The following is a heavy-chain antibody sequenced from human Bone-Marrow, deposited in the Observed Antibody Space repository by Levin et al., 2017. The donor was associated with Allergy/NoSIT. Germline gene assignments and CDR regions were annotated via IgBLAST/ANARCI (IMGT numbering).Heavy chain of an antibody. Sequence: GGSLRLSCAASGFTFRDYGMSWVRQAPGKGLEWVSGISDNGDRTYLADSVKGRVTISRDNSKNTLFLQMNSLRAEDTAVYYCAKDHDPGWLPYFDSWGQGTLVTVS. V-gene: IGHV3-23*01. D-gene: IGHD3-22*01. CDR3: AKDHDPGWLPYFDS. CDR1: GFTFRDYG. J-gene: IGHJ4*02. CDR2: ISDNGDRT.